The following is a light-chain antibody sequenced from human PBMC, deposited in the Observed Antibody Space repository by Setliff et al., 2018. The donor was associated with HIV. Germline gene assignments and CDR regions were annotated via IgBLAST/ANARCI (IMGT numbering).Light chain of an antibody. Sequence: QSVLAQPASVSGSPGQSITISCTGSISDIGGYNFVSWYQQYPGKAPKLMIYDVNRRPSGIPDRFSASKSGNTASLTISGLQAEDEADYFCSSYTFSSTPYVFGTGTKVTVL. V-gene: IGLV2-14*03. CDR3: SSYTFSSTPYV. CDR2: DVN. CDR1: ISDIGGYNF. J-gene: IGLJ1*01.